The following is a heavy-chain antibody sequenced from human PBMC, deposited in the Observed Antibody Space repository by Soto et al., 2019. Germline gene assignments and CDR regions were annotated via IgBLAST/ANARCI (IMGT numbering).Heavy chain of an antibody. J-gene: IGHJ4*02. V-gene: IGHV3-30*18. CDR3: AKENQHLIHDY. Sequence: PGGSLRLSCEASGFTFRNYGMHWVRQAPGKGLEWVAVISHDGSDKYYADSMKGLFIISRDNSENTLFLNMNSLNPEDTAVYYCAKENQHLIHDYWGQGTLVTVSS. CDR2: ISHDGSDK. CDR1: GFTFRNYG. D-gene: IGHD6-13*01.